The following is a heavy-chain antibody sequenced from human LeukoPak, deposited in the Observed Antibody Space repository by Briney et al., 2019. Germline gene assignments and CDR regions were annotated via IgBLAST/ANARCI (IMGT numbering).Heavy chain of an antibody. CDR2: ISYDGSNK. J-gene: IGHJ5*02. D-gene: IGHD1-1*01. CDR1: GFTFTTYW. CDR3: AKSYKSGFDP. Sequence: GGSLRLSCAASGFTFTTYWMSWVRQAPGKGLEWVAVISYDGSNKYYADSVKGRFTISRDNSKNTLYLQMNSLRAEDTAVYYCAKSYKSGFDPWGQGTLVTVSS. V-gene: IGHV3-30*18.